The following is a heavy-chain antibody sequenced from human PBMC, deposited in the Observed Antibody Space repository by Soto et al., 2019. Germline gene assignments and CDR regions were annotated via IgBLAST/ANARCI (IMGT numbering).Heavy chain of an antibody. CDR1: GGSISSGDYY. Sequence: SETLSLTCTVSGGSISSGDYYWSWIRQPPGKGLEWIGYIYYSGSTYYNPSLKSRVTISVDTSKNQFSLKLSSVTAADTAVYYCARAADCSGGSCYFFLGYSGQGTLVTVSS. CDR2: IYYSGST. J-gene: IGHJ4*02. D-gene: IGHD2-15*01. CDR3: ARAADCSGGSCYFFLGY. V-gene: IGHV4-30-4*01.